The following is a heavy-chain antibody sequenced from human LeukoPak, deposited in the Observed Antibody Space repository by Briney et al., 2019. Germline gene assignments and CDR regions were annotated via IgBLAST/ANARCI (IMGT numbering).Heavy chain of an antibody. Sequence: PSETLSLTCTVSGGSISSYYWSWIRQPPGKGLEWIGEINHSGYTNDSPSLKSRVTLSIDTSRKQFSLNLRSVTVADTGIYYCTRMTAGHDYWGQGTLVTVSS. V-gene: IGHV4-59*12. D-gene: IGHD2-21*02. CDR2: INHSGYT. CDR3: TRMTAGHDY. CDR1: GGSISSYY. J-gene: IGHJ4*02.